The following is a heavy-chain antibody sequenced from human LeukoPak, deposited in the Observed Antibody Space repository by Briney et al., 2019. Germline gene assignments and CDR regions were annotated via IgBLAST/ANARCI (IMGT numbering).Heavy chain of an antibody. CDR2: ISSSSSYI. J-gene: IGHJ3*02. V-gene: IGHV3-21*01. CDR1: GFTFSSYS. CDR3: ARSITMIVVVLDAFDI. Sequence: PGGSLRLSCAASGFTFSSYSMNWVRQAPGKGLEWVSSISSSSSYIYYADSVKGRFTISRDNVKNSLYLQMNSLRAEDTAVYYCARSITMIVVVLDAFDIWGQGTMVTVSS. D-gene: IGHD3-22*01.